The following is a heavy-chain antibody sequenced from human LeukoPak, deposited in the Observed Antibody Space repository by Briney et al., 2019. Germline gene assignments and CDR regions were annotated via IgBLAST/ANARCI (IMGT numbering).Heavy chain of an antibody. Sequence: GGSLRLSCAAAGFTFSDYYISWIRRAPGKGLEWVSYISSSGSTIYYADSVKGRFTISRDNAKNSLYLQMNSLRAEDTAVYYCARVSLPVYSNYYFDYWGQGTLVTVSS. D-gene: IGHD4-11*01. CDR1: GFTFSDYY. J-gene: IGHJ4*02. CDR2: ISSSGSTI. CDR3: ARVSLPVYSNYYFDY. V-gene: IGHV3-11*01.